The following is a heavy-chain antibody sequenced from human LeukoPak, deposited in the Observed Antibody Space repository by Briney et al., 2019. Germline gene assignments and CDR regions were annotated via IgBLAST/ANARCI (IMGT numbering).Heavy chain of an antibody. D-gene: IGHD3-3*01. CDR1: GYTFTSYG. Sequence: ASVKVSCKASGYTFTSYGISWVRQAPGQGLEWMGWISAYNGNTNYAQKLQGRVTMTTDTSTSTAYMELRSLRSDDTAVYYCARGRDYITIFGVVIPYDAFDIWGQGTMVTVSS. J-gene: IGHJ3*02. CDR2: ISAYNGNT. V-gene: IGHV1-18*01. CDR3: ARGRDYITIFGVVIPYDAFDI.